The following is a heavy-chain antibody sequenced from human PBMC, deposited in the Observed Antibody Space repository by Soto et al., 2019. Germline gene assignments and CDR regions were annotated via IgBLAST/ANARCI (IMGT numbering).Heavy chain of an antibody. V-gene: IGHV3-23*01. Sequence: EVQLLESGGGLVQPGGSLRLSCAASGFTFSSYAMSWVRQAPGKGLEWVSAISGSGGSTYYADSVKGRFTISRDNSKNTLYLQMNSLRAEDTAVYYCARGRTYSSSSGLDYWGQGTLVTVSS. CDR3: ARGRTYSSSSGLDY. CDR2: ISGSGGST. J-gene: IGHJ4*02. CDR1: GFTFSSYA. D-gene: IGHD6-6*01.